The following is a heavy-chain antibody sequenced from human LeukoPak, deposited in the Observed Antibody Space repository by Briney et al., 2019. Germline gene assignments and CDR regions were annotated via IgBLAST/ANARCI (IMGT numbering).Heavy chain of an antibody. D-gene: IGHD3-22*01. CDR1: GFTFSSYG. J-gene: IGHJ3*02. V-gene: IGHV3-23*01. CDR2: ISGSGGST. CDR3: AKAAYYDSSGYYPGAFDI. Sequence: PGGTLRLSCAASGFTFSSYGMSWVRQAPGKGLEWVSAISGSGGSTYYADSVKGRFTISRDNSKNTLYLQMNSLRAEDTAVYYCAKAAYYDSSGYYPGAFDIWGQGTMVTVSS.